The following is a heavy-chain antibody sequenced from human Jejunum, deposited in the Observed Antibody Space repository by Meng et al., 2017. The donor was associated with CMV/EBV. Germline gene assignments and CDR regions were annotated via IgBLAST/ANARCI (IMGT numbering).Heavy chain of an antibody. D-gene: IGHD3-22*01. J-gene: IGHJ4*02. CDR3: ARDRHYNDMSGYYRYFDY. CDR2: VSYTGA. V-gene: IGHV4-59*01. Sequence: DSISSYYWSWIRQSPGKGLEWIGYVSYTGANKNPSLQGRVSTSMDTSKNQFSLKLKSVTAADTAVYYCARDRHYNDMSGYYRYFDYWGQGMLVTVSS. CDR1: DSISSYY.